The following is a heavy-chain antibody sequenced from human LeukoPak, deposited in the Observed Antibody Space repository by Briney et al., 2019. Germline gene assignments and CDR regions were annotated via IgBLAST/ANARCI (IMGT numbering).Heavy chain of an antibody. CDR1: GFTFSSYA. D-gene: IGHD3-22*01. J-gene: IGHJ4*02. CDR3: ARVPMWNYYDSVG. CDR2: ISSSSSTI. V-gene: IGHV3-48*04. Sequence: GGSLRLSCAASGFTFSSYAMSWVRQAPGKGLEWVSYISSSSSTIYYADSAKGRFTISRDNAKNSLYLQMNSLRAEDTAVYYCARVPMWNYYDSVGWGQGTLVTVSS.